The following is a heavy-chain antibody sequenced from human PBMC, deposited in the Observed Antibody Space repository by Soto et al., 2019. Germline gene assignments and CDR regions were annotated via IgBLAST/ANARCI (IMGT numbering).Heavy chain of an antibody. D-gene: IGHD6-6*01. CDR2: ISYDGINK. Sequence: QVQLVESGGGVVQPGRSLRLSCAASGFTFDHYGMHWVRQAPGKGLQWVAVISYDGINKYYADSVKGRFTISRDNSRDTLFLQMNSLRGEDTAIYYCAKVIRADSTSSNFYYYSGLDVWGQGTTVTVS. CDR1: GFTFDHYG. CDR3: AKVIRADSTSSNFYYYSGLDV. J-gene: IGHJ6*02. V-gene: IGHV3-30*18.